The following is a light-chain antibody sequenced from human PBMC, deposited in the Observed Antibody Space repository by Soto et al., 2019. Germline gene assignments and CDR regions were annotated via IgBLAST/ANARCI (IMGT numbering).Light chain of an antibody. V-gene: IGKV4-1*01. CDR2: WAS. Sequence: DIVMTQSPDSLGVSLGERATINCKSSQSVLYSSNNKNYLAWYQQKPGQPPKLLIYWASTRESGVPDRFSGSGSGTDFTLTISSLQAEDVAVYYCQQYYSTPETFGGGTKVEIK. J-gene: IGKJ4*01. CDR3: QQYYSTPET. CDR1: QSVLYSSNNKNY.